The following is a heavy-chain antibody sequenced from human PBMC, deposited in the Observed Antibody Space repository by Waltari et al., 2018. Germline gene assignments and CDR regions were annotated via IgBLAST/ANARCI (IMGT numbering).Heavy chain of an antibody. D-gene: IGHD3-10*01. CDR3: AKDSYYGSGNYDYFDY. CDR2: ISGSGGDT. V-gene: IGHV3-23*04. Sequence: EVQLVESGGGLVQPGGSLRLSCAASGFSFSSYAMSWVRQVPGKGLEWVSAISGSGGDTYYADSVKGRFTISRDNSKNTLSLQMNSLGAEDTAVYYCAKDSYYGSGNYDYFDYWGQGTLVTVSS. CDR1: GFSFSSYA. J-gene: IGHJ4*02.